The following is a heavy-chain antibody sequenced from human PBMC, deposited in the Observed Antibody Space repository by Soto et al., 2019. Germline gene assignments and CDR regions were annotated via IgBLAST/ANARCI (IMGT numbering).Heavy chain of an antibody. V-gene: IGHV1-69*13. CDR3: ARLGLRFLEWSHGV. D-gene: IGHD3-3*01. Sequence: GASVKVSCKASGYTFIKYGIAWVRQAPGQGLEWMGGIIPIFGTANYAQKFQGRVTITADESTSTAYMELSSLRSEDTAVYYCARLGLRFLEWSHGVWGQGTTVTVSS. J-gene: IGHJ6*02. CDR1: GYTFIKYG. CDR2: IIPIFGTA.